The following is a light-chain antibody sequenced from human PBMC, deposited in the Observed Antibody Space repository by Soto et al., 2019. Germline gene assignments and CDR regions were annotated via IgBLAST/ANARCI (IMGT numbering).Light chain of an antibody. V-gene: IGLV1-40*01. Sequence: QSVLTQPPSVSGAPGRRVTISCTGSRSNIGAGYDVHWYQQIPGAAPKLLIYRNHDRPSGVPDRFSGSKSGTSASLVITGLQAEDEADYYCQSYDTSVSGARVFGGGTKVTVL. J-gene: IGLJ3*02. CDR1: RSNIGAGYD. CDR2: RNH. CDR3: QSYDTSVSGARV.